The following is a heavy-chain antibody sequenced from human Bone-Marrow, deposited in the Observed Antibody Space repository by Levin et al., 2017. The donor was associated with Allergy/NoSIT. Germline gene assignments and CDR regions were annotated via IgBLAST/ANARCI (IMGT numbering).Heavy chain of an antibody. V-gene: IGHV4-39*01. CDR2: FYDSETT. CDR1: GDSIRSSDYY. CDR3: ARPTTVTRGAPFQY. Sequence: SETLSLACSVSGDSIRSSDYYWGWIRLLPGKGLEWIGSFYDSETTFYNPSLKSRVIMSVDTSKNLLFLNLTSVTVADTAVYYCARPTTVTRGAPFQYWGPGTLATVSS. J-gene: IGHJ1*01. D-gene: IGHD4-17*01.